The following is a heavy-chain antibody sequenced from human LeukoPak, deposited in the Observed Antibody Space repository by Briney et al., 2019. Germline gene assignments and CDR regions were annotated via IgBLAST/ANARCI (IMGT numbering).Heavy chain of an antibody. J-gene: IGHJ4*02. Sequence: GGSLRLSCAASGFTFSSYWMSWVRQAPGKGLEWVANIKQDGSEKYYVDSVKGRFTISRDNAKNSLYLQMNSLRAEDTAVYYCAKVVRGVIPPPYYFDYWGQGTLVTVSS. V-gene: IGHV3-7*01. D-gene: IGHD3-10*01. CDR2: IKQDGSEK. CDR3: AKVVRGVIPPPYYFDY. CDR1: GFTFSSYW.